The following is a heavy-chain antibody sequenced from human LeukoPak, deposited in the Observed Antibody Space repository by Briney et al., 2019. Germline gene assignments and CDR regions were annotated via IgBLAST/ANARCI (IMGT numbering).Heavy chain of an antibody. D-gene: IGHD6-6*01. CDR2: IYYSGST. V-gene: IGHV4-59*01. J-gene: IGHJ6*02. CDR1: GGSISSYY. Sequence: ASETLSLTCTVSGGSISSYYWSWIRQPPGKGLEWIGYIYYSGSTNYNPSLKSRVTISVDTSKNQFSLKLSSVTAADTAVYCARDAWYSSSSSGDTGYYYGMDVWGQGTTVTVSS. CDR3: ARDAWYSSSSSGDTGYYYGMDV.